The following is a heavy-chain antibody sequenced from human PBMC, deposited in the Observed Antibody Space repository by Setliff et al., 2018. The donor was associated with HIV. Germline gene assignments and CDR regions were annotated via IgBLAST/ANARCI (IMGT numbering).Heavy chain of an antibody. CDR2: FDPEDGET. CDR3: ARTAINSYGSLWDYYYYMDV. J-gene: IGHJ6*03. CDR1: GYTLSELS. D-gene: IGHD5-18*01. V-gene: IGHV1-24*01. Sequence: GASVKVSCKVSGYTLSELSMHWVRQAPGEGLEWMGGFDPEDGETIYAEKFQGRVTMTEDTATETAYMELSSLRSEDAAVYYCARTAINSYGSLWDYYYYMDVWGKGTTVTVSS.